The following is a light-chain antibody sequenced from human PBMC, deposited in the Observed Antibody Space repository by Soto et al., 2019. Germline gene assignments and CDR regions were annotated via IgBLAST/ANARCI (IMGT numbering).Light chain of an antibody. V-gene: IGKV1-9*01. J-gene: IGKJ2*01. CDR3: QHLRACPPT. Sequence: DIQLTQSPSFLSPSVGDRVTVTCRASQTINDYLAWFQKNEGKAPELLIYPPSTLQGGVPSRFRGHVFGIEFTLTLSSLQPEDFATYYCQHLRACPPTFRQGTKLELK. CDR1: QTINDY. CDR2: PPS.